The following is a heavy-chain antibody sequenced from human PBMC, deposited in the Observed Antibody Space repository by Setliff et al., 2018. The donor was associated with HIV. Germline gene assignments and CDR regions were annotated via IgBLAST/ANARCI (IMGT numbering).Heavy chain of an antibody. J-gene: IGHJ4*02. CDR2: INDSGNI. CDR3: ARGGGRRVVRGLIGMYYFDY. CDR1: GGSLSGYY. V-gene: IGHV4-34*01. D-gene: IGHD3-10*01. Sequence: SETLSLTCAVYGGSLSGYYWSWIRQPPGKGLEWIGEINDSGNINYNPSLKSRVTISLDTSKNQFSLKVSSVTAADTAVYYCARGGGRRVVRGLIGMYYFDYWGQGILVTVSS.